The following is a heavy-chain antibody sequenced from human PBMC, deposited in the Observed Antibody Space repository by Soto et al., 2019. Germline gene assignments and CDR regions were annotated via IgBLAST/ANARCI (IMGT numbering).Heavy chain of an antibody. J-gene: IGHJ4*02. CDR1: GGSISSGGYY. D-gene: IGHD2-8*01. Sequence: SETLSLTYTVSGGSISSGGYYWSWIRQHPGKGLEWIGYIYYSGSTYYNPSLKSRVTISVDTSKNQFSLKLSSVTAADTAVYYCARDRPYCTNGVCSKTDGYYFDYWGQGTLVTVSS. CDR3: ARDRPYCTNGVCSKTDGYYFDY. CDR2: IYYSGST. V-gene: IGHV4-31*03.